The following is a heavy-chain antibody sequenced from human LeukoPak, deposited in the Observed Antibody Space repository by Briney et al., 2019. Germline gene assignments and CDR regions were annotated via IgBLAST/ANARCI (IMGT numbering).Heavy chain of an antibody. J-gene: IGHJ3*02. CDR1: GFTFRSYA. CDR3: ARTSTSPFDI. V-gene: IGHV3-48*04. D-gene: IGHD2-2*01. CDR2: ISSSGSTI. Sequence: GGSLRLSCAASGFTFRSYAMSWVRQAPGKGLEWVSYISSSGSTIYYADSVKGRFTISRDNAKNSLYLQMNSLRAEDTAVYYCARTSTSPFDIWAKGTMVTVSS.